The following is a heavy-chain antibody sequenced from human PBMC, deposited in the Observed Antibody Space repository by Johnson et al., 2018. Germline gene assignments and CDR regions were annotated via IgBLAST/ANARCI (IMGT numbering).Heavy chain of an antibody. CDR1: GGSMHGFS. D-gene: IGHD3-10*01. V-gene: IGHV4-59*01. CDR2: MSYSGTT. J-gene: IGHJ5*02. CDR3: ARHHGSETYLDP. Sequence: QVQLQESGPGLVKPAETVSLRCTVSGGSMHGFSWSWIRQPAGTRLEWIGHMSYSGTTKYPPSLKSTVIMSVDTSKRQFSLSLSSVTAEDPAVHYFARHHGSETYLDPWGQGTLV.